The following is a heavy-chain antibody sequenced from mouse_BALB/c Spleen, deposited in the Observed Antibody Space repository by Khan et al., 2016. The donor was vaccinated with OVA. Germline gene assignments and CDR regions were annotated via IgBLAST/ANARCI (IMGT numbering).Heavy chain of an antibody. CDR1: GYSFTTYW. J-gene: IGHJ3*01. CDR3: LNHSSTTAWFTY. V-gene: IGHV1-7*01. Sequence: QIQLVQSGAELAKPGASVKMSCKASGYSFTTYWMHWVKQRPGQGLEWIGYIDPSTDYTDYNKNFKDKATLTGDKSYTTVYMQLPSLTSEDSAVYNCLNHSSTTAWFTYWGQGTLVTVSA. D-gene: IGHD6-1*01. CDR2: IDPSTDYT.